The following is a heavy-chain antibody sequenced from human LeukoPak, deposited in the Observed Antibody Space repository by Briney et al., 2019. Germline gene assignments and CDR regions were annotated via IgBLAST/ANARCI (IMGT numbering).Heavy chain of an antibody. V-gene: IGHV1-2*02. CDR3: ARGAGWGGYSRYYMDV. D-gene: IGHD2-15*01. Sequence: ASVKVSCKTSGYTFTDSCIHWVRQAPGQGLEWMGWINPNTGGTDYGQNFQGRLTMTRDTLISTAYMELTRLTSDDTAIYYCARGAGWGGYSRYYMDVWGKGTTVTVSS. CDR2: INPNTGGT. CDR1: GYTFTDSC. J-gene: IGHJ6*03.